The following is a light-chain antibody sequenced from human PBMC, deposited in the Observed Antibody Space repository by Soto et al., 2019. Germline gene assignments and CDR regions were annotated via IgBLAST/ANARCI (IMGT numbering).Light chain of an antibody. CDR1: SGNIANNY. CDR2: EGK. CDR3: SSYGGSNNFV. J-gene: IGLJ1*01. Sequence: NFMLTQPHSVSESPGKTVTISCTRSSGNIANNYVQWYQQRPGSAPTIMIYEGKQRPSGVPDRFSGSKSGNTASLTVSGLQTDDEADYYCSSYGGSNNFVFGTGTKLTVL. V-gene: IGLV6-57*04.